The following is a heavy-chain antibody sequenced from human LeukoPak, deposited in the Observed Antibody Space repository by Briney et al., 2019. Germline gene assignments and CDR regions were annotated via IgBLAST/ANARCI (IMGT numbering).Heavy chain of an antibody. D-gene: IGHD2-15*01. J-gene: IGHJ2*01. CDR3: AREPGGYCSGGSCYFGWYFDL. CDR2: INSDGCST. Sequence: GGSLRLSCAASGFTFSSYWMHWVRQAPGKGLVWISRINSDGCSTSYADSVKGRFTISRDNAKNTLYLQMNSLRAEDTAVYYCAREPGGYCSGGSCYFGWYFDLWGRGTLVTVSS. CDR1: GFTFSSYW. V-gene: IGHV3-74*01.